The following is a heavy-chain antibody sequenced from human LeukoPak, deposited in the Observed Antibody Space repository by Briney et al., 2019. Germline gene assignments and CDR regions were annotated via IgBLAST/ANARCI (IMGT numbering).Heavy chain of an antibody. CDR3: ARGRFRIYSSSWYPGGYYFDY. Sequence: PSETLSLTCAVYGGSFSGYYWSWIRQPPGKGLEWIGEINHSGSTNYNPSLKSRVTISVDTSKNQFSLKLSSVTAADTAVYYCARGRFRIYSSSWYPGGYYFDYWGQGTLVTVSS. V-gene: IGHV4-34*01. CDR1: GGSFSGYY. CDR2: INHSGST. J-gene: IGHJ4*02. D-gene: IGHD6-13*01.